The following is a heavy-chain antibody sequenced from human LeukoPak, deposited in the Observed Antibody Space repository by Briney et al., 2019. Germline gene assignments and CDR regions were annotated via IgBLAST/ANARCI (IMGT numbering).Heavy chain of an antibody. V-gene: IGHV4-59*01. D-gene: IGHD4-17*01. J-gene: IGHJ3*02. CDR2: IYYSGST. Sequence: PSETLSLTCTVSGGSISSYYWSWIRQPPGKGLEGIGYIYYSGSTNYNPSLKSRVTISVDTSKNQFSLKLSSVTAADTAVYYCAREREWDYGDYSDAFDIWGQGTMVTVSS. CDR1: GGSISSYY. CDR3: AREREWDYGDYSDAFDI.